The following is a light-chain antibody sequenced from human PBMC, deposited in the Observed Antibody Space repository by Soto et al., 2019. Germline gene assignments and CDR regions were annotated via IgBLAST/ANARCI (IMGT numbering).Light chain of an antibody. J-gene: IGLJ1*01. V-gene: IGLV2-14*01. CDR1: SSDVGGYNY. Sequence: QSVLTQPASLSGSPGQSITISCTGTSSDVGGYNYVSWYQQHPGKAPKLMIYDVSNRPSGVSNRFSGSKSGNTASLTISGLQAEEKADYYCSSYTRSSTLVFGTGTKVTVL. CDR3: SSYTRSSTLV. CDR2: DVS.